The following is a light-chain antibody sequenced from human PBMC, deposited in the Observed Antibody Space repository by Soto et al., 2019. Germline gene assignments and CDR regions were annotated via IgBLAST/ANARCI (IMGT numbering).Light chain of an antibody. CDR3: CSYAATYVV. CDR1: SSDVGGYNY. J-gene: IGLJ2*01. Sequence: QSVLTQPRSVSGSPGQSVTISCTGTSSDVGGYNYVSWYQHHPGKAPKLMIYDVSKRPSGVPDRFSGSKSGNTASLTISGLQAEDEADYYCCSYAATYVVFGGGTKLTVL. CDR2: DVS. V-gene: IGLV2-11*01.